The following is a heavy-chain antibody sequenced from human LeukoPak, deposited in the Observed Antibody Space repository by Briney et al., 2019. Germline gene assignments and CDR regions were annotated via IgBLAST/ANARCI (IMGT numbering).Heavy chain of an antibody. CDR1: GGSFSGYY. J-gene: IGHJ4*02. D-gene: IGHD3-22*01. CDR3: ARRPYYYDSSGHYSFDY. Sequence: SETLSLTCAVYGGSFSGYYWSWIRQPPGKGLEWIGEINHSGSTNYNPSLKSRVTISVDTSKNQFSLKLSSVTAVDTAVYYCARRPYYYDSSGHYSFDYWGQGTLVTVSS. V-gene: IGHV4-34*01. CDR2: INHSGST.